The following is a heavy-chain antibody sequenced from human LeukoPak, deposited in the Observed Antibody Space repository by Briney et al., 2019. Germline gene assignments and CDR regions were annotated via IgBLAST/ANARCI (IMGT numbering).Heavy chain of an antibody. D-gene: IGHD6-19*01. CDR2: IIGSGATT. J-gene: IGHJ5*02. CDR1: GFTFSNYA. V-gene: IGHV3-23*01. Sequence: GGSLRLSCAASGFTFSNYAMSWVRQAPGKGLEWVAAIIGSGATTHYGNFVKGRFTISRDNSKNILYLQMNGLGADDTAVYYCAKDRGSTGWYSWGQGTLVTVSS. CDR3: AKDRGSTGWYS.